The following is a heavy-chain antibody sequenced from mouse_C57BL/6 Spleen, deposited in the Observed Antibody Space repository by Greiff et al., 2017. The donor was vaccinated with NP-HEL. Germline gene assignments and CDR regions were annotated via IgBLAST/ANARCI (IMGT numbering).Heavy chain of an antibody. CDR1: GFTFSDYG. CDR3: ASDYGRGNYAIDY. J-gene: IGHJ4*01. Sequence: EVQLVESGGGLVKPGGSLKLSCAASGFTFSDYGMHWVRQAPEKGLEWVAYISSGSSSINYADTVKGRVTITGDNAKNTPFMQMTSLRSEDTAMYYCASDYGRGNYAIDYWGQGTSVTVSS. V-gene: IGHV5-17*01. CDR2: ISSGSSSI. D-gene: IGHD1-1*01.